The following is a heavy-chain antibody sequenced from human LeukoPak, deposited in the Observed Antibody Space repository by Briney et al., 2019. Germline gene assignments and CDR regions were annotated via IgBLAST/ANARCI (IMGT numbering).Heavy chain of an antibody. CDR2: ITGDGSST. J-gene: IGHJ4*02. CDR1: GFTFSNYA. D-gene: IGHD2-21*02. CDR3: AKARIVVVTALDY. Sequence: GASLRLSCAASGFTFSNYAMGWVRQAPGTGLEWVSAITGDGSSTYNADSVKGRFTVSRDNSKNTLYLQMNSLRAEDTATYYCAKARIVVVTALDYWGQGTLVIVSS. V-gene: IGHV3-23*01.